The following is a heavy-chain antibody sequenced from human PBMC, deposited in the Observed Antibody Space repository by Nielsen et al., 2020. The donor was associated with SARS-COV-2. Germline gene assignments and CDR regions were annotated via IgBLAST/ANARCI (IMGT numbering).Heavy chain of an antibody. J-gene: IGHJ1*01. V-gene: IGHV3-15*01. CDR3: TTGAYDSSGYHGDFQH. CDR2: IKIMTDGGTT. Sequence: WIRQPPGKGLEWVGRIKIMTDGGTTDYAAPVQGRFTISRDDSKNTLYLQMNSLKTEDTAVYYCTTGAYDSSGYHGDFQHWGQGTLVTVSS. D-gene: IGHD3-22*01.